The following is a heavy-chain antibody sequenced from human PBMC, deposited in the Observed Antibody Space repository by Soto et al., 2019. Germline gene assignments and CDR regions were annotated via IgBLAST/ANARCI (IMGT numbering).Heavy chain of an antibody. CDR3: AKELIGPGLAEGLGY. CDR2: ISASGGST. D-gene: IGHD2-21*01. J-gene: IGHJ4*02. Sequence: EVQLLESGGGLVQPGGSLRLSCAASGFTFSSYAMSWVRQAPGKGLEWVSVISASGGSTYYGDSVKGRFTISRDNSKNTLYLQMNSLRAEDTAVYYCAKELIGPGLAEGLGYWGQGSLVTVSS. V-gene: IGHV3-23*01. CDR1: GFTFSSYA.